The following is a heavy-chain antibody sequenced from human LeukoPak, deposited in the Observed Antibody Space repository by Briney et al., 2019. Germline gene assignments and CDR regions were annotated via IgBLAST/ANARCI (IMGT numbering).Heavy chain of an antibody. V-gene: IGHV3-23*01. J-gene: IGHJ4*02. CDR1: GFTFSRYA. CDR2: ISGSGGST. CDR3: AKDLYYYGSSGYYYVDY. D-gene: IGHD3-22*01. Sequence: GGSLRLSCAASGFTFSRYAMSWVRRAPGKGLEWVSVISGSGGSTYYADSVKGRFAISRDNSKNTLDLQMNSLRAEDTAVYYCAKDLYYYGSSGYYYVDYWGQGTLVTVSS.